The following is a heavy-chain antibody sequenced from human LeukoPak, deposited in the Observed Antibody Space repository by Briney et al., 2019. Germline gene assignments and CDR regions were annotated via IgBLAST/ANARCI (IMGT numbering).Heavy chain of an antibody. CDR1: GFSFTNSA. J-gene: IGHJ6*02. CDR3: AAGYIGGAMVTNAFDI. CDR2: IVVGSGNT. Sequence: ASVKVSCKASGFSFTNSAVQWVRQARGQGLEWIGWIVVGSGNTIYVQKFQERVTITRDMSTSTAYMELSSLRSEDTAVYYCAAGYIGGAMVTNAFDIWGQGTTVTVSS. D-gene: IGHD5-18*01. V-gene: IGHV1-58*01.